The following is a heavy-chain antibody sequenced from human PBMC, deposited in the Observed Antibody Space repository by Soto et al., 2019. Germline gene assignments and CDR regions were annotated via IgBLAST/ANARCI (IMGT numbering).Heavy chain of an antibody. CDR1: GGTFSSYA. CDR3: ARDGAHSSSFLFWYFDL. D-gene: IGHD6-13*01. J-gene: IGHJ2*01. V-gene: IGHV1-69*01. Sequence: QVQLVQSGAEVKKLGSSLKVSGKAPGGTFSSYAISWVRKAPGQGLEGMGGIIPIFGTANYAQKFQGRVTITADESTSTAYMELSSLRSEDTAVYYCARDGAHSSSFLFWYFDLWGRGTLVTVSS. CDR2: IIPIFGTA.